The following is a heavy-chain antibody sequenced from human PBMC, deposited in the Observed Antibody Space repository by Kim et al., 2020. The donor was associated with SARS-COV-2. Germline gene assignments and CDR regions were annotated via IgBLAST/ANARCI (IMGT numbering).Heavy chain of an antibody. D-gene: IGHD3-10*01. CDR1: GYTFTSYA. J-gene: IGHJ5*02. CDR3: ARQIPHSENMVRGVMGWFDP. CDR2: INAGNGNT. Sequence: ASVKVSCKASGYTFTSYAMHWVRQAPGQRLEWMGWINAGNGNTKYSQKFQGRVTITRDTSASTAYMELSSLRSEDTAVYYCARQIPHSENMVRGVMGWFDPWGQGTLVTVSS. V-gene: IGHV1-3*01.